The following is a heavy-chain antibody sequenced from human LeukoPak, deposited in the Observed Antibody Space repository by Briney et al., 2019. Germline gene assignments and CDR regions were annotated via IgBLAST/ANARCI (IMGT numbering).Heavy chain of an antibody. Sequence: SETLSLTCTVSGGSISSYYWSWIRQPPGRGLEWIGYIYYSGSTNYNPSLKSRVTISVNTSKNQYSLKLSSVTAADTAVYYCARLTGPSNSRVGAIDYWGQGTLVTVSS. CDR2: IYYSGST. D-gene: IGHD1-26*01. CDR1: GGSISSYY. V-gene: IGHV4-59*01. CDR3: ARLTGPSNSRVGAIDY. J-gene: IGHJ4*02.